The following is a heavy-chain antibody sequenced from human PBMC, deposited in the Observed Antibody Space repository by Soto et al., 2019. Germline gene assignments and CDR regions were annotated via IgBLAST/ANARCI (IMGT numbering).Heavy chain of an antibody. J-gene: IGHJ4*02. D-gene: IGHD3-10*01. CDR2: IWYDGSNK. Sequence: QVQLVESGGGVVQPGRSLRLSCAASGFTFSSYGMHWVRQAPGKGLEWVAVIWYDGSNKYYADSVKGRFTISRDNSKNTLYLKMNSLRAEDTAVYYCARDDPPVLLWFGELDYWGQGTLVTVSS. V-gene: IGHV3-33*01. CDR1: GFTFSSYG. CDR3: ARDDPPVLLWFGELDY.